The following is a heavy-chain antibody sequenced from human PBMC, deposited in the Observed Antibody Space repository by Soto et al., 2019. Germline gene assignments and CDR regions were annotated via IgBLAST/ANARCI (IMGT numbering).Heavy chain of an antibody. CDR1: GGSISSYY. D-gene: IGHD1-1*01. Sequence: KPSETLSLTCTVSGGSISSYYWSWIRQPPGKGLEWIGYIYYSGSTNYNPSLKSRVTISVDTSKNQFSLKLSSVTAADTAVYYCAGDGVQPYGMDVWGQGTTVTVSS. V-gene: IGHV4-59*01. CDR2: IYYSGST. CDR3: AGDGVQPYGMDV. J-gene: IGHJ6*02.